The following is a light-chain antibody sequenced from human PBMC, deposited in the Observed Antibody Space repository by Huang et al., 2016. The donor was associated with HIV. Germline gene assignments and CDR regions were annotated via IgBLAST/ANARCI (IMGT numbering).Light chain of an antibody. V-gene: IGKV4-1*01. CDR2: CAS. CDR1: QSLLYSSSNKNY. J-gene: IGKJ4*01. CDR3: QQYYTTPLT. Sequence: DIVMTQSPDSLAVSLGERATINCKSSQSLLYSSSNKNYLAWYQQKPWQPPKLLIYCASTRASGVPDRFSGSESGTEFALTISSLQAEDVAVYYCQQYYTTPLTFGGGTKVGIK.